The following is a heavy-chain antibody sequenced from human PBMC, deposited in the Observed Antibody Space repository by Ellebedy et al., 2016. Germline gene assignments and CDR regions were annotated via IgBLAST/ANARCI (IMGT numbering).Heavy chain of an antibody. CDR3: ASLLPPFDAFDI. CDR1: GFTFSSYS. D-gene: IGHD2-15*01. V-gene: IGHV3-48*04. J-gene: IGHJ3*02. CDR2: ISSSSSTI. Sequence: GGSLRLSCAASGFTFSSYSMNWVRQAPGKGLEWVSYISSSSSTIYYADSVKGRFTISRDNAKNSLYLQMNSLRAEDTAVYYCASLLPPFDAFDIWGQGTMVTVSS.